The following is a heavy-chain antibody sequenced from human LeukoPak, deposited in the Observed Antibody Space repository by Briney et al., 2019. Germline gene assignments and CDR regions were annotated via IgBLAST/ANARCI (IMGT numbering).Heavy chain of an antibody. J-gene: IGHJ6*02. Sequence: GGSLRLSCAASGFIVSANYMSWVRQTPGKGLEWVSIFYSGGATFYVDSVKGRFTISRDNSKNMLYLQMNSLRAKDTAVYYGARGRGLDVWGQGATVTVSS. D-gene: IGHD2-15*01. CDR1: GFIVSANY. V-gene: IGHV3-53*01. CDR3: ARGRGLDV. CDR2: FYSGGAT.